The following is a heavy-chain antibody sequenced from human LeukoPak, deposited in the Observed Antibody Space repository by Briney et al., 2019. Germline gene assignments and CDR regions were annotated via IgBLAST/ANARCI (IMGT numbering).Heavy chain of an antibody. J-gene: IGHJ4*02. CDR1: GYTFTGYY. CDR3: ARDGYSSGWTEFDY. CDR2: INPNSGGT. Sequence: GASVKVSCKASGYTFTGYYMHWVRQAPGQGLEWMGWINPNSGGTNYAQKFQGWVTMTRDTSISTAYMELNRLRSDDTAVYYCARDGYSSGWTEFDYWGQGTLVTVSS. V-gene: IGHV1-2*04. D-gene: IGHD6-19*01.